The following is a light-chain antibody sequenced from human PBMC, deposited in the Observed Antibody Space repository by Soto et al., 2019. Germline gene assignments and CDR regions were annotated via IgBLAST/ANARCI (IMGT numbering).Light chain of an antibody. CDR2: WAS. J-gene: IGKJ3*01. CDR1: QSVLCSSNNKNY. CDR3: KQYYSTPLFP. V-gene: IGKV4-1*01. Sequence: DIVMTQSPDSLAVSLGERATINCKSSQSVLCSSNNKNYLAWYQQKPGQPPKLLIYWASTRESGVPDRFSGRGSGTDFTRTISSMQAEDVAVYYCKQYYSTPLFPFGPWTKVDIK.